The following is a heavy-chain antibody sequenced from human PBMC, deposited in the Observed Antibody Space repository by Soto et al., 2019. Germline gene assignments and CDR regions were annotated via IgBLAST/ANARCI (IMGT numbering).Heavy chain of an antibody. J-gene: IGHJ4*02. CDR3: ARIAAAGRRANGAFDY. D-gene: IGHD6-13*01. CDR1: GGSVSSGSYY. V-gene: IGHV4-61*01. Sequence: QVQLQESGPGLVKPSETLSLTCTVSGGSVSSGSYYWSWIRQPPGKGLEWIGYIYYSGSTNYNPSLKSLVTISVDTSKNQFSLKLSSVTAADTAVYYCARIAAAGRRANGAFDYWGQGTLVTVSS. CDR2: IYYSGST.